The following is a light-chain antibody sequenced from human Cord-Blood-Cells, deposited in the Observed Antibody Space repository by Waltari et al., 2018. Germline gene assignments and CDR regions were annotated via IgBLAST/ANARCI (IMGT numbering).Light chain of an antibody. CDR3: QQYYSTPRT. V-gene: IGKV4-1*01. J-gene: IGKJ1*01. CDR1: HGVLYSSNNKNY. Sequence: MTQXPXXXAXXXXXXXXINCKSRHGVLYSSNNKNYLAWYQQKPGQPPKLLIYWASTRESGVPDRFSGSGSGTDFTLTISSLQAEDVAVYYCQQYYSTPRTFGQGTKVEIK. CDR2: WAS.